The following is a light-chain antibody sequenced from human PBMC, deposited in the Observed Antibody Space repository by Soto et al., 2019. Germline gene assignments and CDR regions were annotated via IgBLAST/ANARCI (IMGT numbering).Light chain of an antibody. CDR3: QQYQSWT. CDR2: RAS. CDR1: QSISRW. Sequence: DIQMTQSPFTQSASVGDRVTITGRDSQSISRWLAWYQQKPGKAPKLLIYRASSLESGVPSRFSGSGSGTEFTLTISSLQSEDSATYYCQQYQSWTFGQGTKVEIK. J-gene: IGKJ1*01. V-gene: IGKV1-5*03.